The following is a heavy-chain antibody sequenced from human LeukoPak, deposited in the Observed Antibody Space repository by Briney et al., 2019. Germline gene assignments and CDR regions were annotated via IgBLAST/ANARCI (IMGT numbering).Heavy chain of an antibody. CDR1: GGSISSSSYY. CDR3: ARHGGRERWLTYYFDY. D-gene: IGHD5-24*01. Sequence: SETLSLTCTVSGGSISSSSYYWGWIRQPPGKGLEWIGSIYYSGSTYYNPSLKSQVTISVDTSKNQFSLKLSSVTAADTAVYYCARHGGRERWLTYYFDYWGQGTLVTVSS. V-gene: IGHV4-39*01. CDR2: IYYSGST. J-gene: IGHJ4*02.